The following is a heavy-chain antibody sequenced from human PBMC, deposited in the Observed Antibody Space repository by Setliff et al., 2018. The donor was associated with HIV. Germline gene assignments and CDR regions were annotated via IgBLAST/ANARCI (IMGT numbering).Heavy chain of an antibody. CDR3: AGGGFNFDSSGPLFGRWYYYAMDV. CDR1: GGAISSSTDY. J-gene: IGHJ6*02. V-gene: IGHV4-39*07. Sequence: SETLSLTCTVSGGAISSSTDYWGWIRQPPGKGPEWIASIYYSGNYDTGHTYYNPSLKSRVTISVDKSKNHFSLKLSSVTAADTAVYYCAGGGFNFDSSGPLFGRWYYYAMDVWGQGTTVTVSS. CDR2: IYYSGNYDTGHT. D-gene: IGHD3-22*01.